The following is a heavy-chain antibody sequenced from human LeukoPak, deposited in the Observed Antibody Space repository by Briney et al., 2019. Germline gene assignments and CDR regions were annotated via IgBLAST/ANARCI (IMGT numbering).Heavy chain of an antibody. CDR2: INHSGTT. CDR1: GGSFSDHY. CDR3: ARKASHFSYGLRAIDY. D-gene: IGHD5-18*01. V-gene: IGHV4-34*01. Sequence: SETLSLTCAVYGGSFSDHYWNWIRQPPGKGLEWIGEINHSGTTNYNASLKSRVTISVDTSKNHFSPKLNSMTAADTAVYYCARKASHFSYGLRAIDYWGQGNLVTVPS. J-gene: IGHJ4*02.